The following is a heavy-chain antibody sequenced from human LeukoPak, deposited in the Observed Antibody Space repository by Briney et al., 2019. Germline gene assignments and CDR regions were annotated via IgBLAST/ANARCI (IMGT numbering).Heavy chain of an antibody. CDR2: IRSKTNNDVT. Sequence: GGSLRLSCAASGFTFSGSVMHWVRQPSGKGLEWVGRIRSKTNNDVTAYAASVKGRFTIYRDDSKNVAYLQMNSLKIEDTAVYFCTRRAYCGDDCYSGLDYWGQGTLVTVSS. D-gene: IGHD2-21*01. V-gene: IGHV3-73*01. CDR1: GFTFSGSV. CDR3: TRRAYCGDDCYSGLDY. J-gene: IGHJ4*02.